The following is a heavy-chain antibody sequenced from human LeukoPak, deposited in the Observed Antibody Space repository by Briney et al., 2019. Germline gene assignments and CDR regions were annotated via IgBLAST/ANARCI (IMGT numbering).Heavy chain of an antibody. CDR1: GVSISSYY. CDR2: IYYSGST. D-gene: IGHD6-13*01. CDR3: ARVASDSSFSYYFDY. V-gene: IGHV4-59*01. Sequence: KPSETLSLTCTVSGVSISSYYWSWIRQPPGKGLEWIGYIYYSGSTNYNPSLKSRVTISVDTSKNQFSLKLSSVTAADTAVYYCARVASDSSFSYYFDYWGQGTLVTVST. J-gene: IGHJ4*02.